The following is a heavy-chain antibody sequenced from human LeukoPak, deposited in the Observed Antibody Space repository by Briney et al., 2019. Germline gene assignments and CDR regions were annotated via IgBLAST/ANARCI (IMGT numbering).Heavy chain of an antibody. CDR3: ARGKRVGAKLWYFDY. V-gene: IGHV1-69*05. CDR2: FTPIFRST. J-gene: IGHJ4*02. Sequence: SVKVSCKASGGTFSNYAITWLRLAPGQGLEWMGGFTPIFRSTDYAQKFQGRVSITTDESTNTAYMDLSSLRSEDTAVYYCARGKRVGAKLWYFDYWGQGTLVTVSS. CDR1: GGTFSNYA. D-gene: IGHD1-26*01.